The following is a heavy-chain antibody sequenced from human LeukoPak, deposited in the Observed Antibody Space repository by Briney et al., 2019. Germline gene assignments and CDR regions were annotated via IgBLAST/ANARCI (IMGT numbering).Heavy chain of an antibody. CDR1: GGSISSSSYY. CDR2: IYYSGST. J-gene: IGHJ4*02. V-gene: IGHV4-39*01. D-gene: IGHD1-26*01. Sequence: NPSETLSLTCTVSGGSISSSSYYWGWIRQPPGKGLEWIGSIYYSGSTYYNPSLKSRVTISVDTSKDRFSLKLSSVTAADTAVYYCARIVVAAFDDYWGQGTLVTVSS. CDR3: ARIVVAAFDDY.